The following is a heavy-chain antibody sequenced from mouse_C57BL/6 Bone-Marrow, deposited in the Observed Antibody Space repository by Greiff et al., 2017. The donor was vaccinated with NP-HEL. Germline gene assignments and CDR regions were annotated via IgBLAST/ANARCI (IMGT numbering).Heavy chain of an antibody. J-gene: IGHJ4*01. D-gene: IGHD1-3*01. CDR2: ISSGSSTI. CDR3: AREDNYDLYYAMDY. CDR1: GFTFSDYG. V-gene: IGHV5-17*01. Sequence: DVQLVESGGGLVKPGGSLKLSCAASGFTFSDYGMHWVRQAPEKGLEWVAYISSGSSTIYYADTVKGRFTISRDNAKNTLFLQMTSLRSEDTAMYYCAREDNYDLYYAMDYWGQGTSVTVSS.